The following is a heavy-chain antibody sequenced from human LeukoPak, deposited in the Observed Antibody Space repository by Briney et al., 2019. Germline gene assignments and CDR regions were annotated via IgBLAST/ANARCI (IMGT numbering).Heavy chain of an antibody. D-gene: IGHD3-3*01. J-gene: IGHJ6*03. CDR2: ISAYNGNT. CDR3: ARVGGRLRFLEWLLRPYYYYYMDV. CDR1: GYTFTSYG. Sequence: ASVKVSCKASGYTFTSYGISWVRQAPGQGLEWMGWISAYNGNTHYAQKLQGRVTMTTDTSTSTAYMELRSLRSDDTAVYYCARVGGRLRFLEWLLRPYYYYYMDVWGKGTTVTVSS. V-gene: IGHV1-18*01.